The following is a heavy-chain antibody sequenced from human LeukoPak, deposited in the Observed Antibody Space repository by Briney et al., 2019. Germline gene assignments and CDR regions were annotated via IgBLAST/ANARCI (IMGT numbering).Heavy chain of an antibody. CDR1: GYSISSGYY. CDR3: ARDGLTTVTYFDY. Sequence: SETLSLTCTVSGYSISSGYYWAWIRQPPGKGLEWIGSIFHTGSTYHNPSLKSRVTISVDTSKNQFSLKLSSVTAADTAVYYCARDGLTTVTYFDYWGQGTLVTVSS. J-gene: IGHJ4*02. V-gene: IGHV4-38-2*02. D-gene: IGHD4-11*01. CDR2: IFHTGST.